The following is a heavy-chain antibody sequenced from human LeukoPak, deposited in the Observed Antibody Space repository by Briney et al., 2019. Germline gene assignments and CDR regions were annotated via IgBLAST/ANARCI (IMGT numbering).Heavy chain of an antibody. CDR3: ARVEGYCSSTSCYTNDY. D-gene: IGHD2-2*02. CDR1: GFTFSSYA. V-gene: IGHV3-23*01. J-gene: IGHJ4*02. Sequence: GGSLRLSCAASGFTFSSYAMSWVRQAPGKGLEWVSAISGSGGSTYYADSVKGRFTISRDNSKNTLYLQMNSLRAEDTAVYYCARVEGYCSSTSCYTNDYWGQGTLVTISS. CDR2: ISGSGGST.